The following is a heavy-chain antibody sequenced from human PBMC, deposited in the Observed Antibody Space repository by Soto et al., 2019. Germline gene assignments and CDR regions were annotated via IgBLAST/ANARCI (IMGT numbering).Heavy chain of an antibody. CDR3: AKYCSSDVCFDY. Sequence: PGGSLRLSCASSGFTFSSCSMNWVRQAPGKGLEWVSFISGSGGTKYYADSVKGRFTISRDNAKNSLYLQMSSLRDEDTAVYYCAKYCSSDVCFDYWGQGTLVTVSS. CDR2: ISGSGGTK. J-gene: IGHJ4*02. V-gene: IGHV3-48*02. CDR1: GFTFSSCS. D-gene: IGHD2-8*01.